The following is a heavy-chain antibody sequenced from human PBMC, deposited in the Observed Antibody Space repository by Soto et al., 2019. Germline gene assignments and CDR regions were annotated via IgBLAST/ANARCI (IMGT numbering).Heavy chain of an antibody. J-gene: IGHJ3*02. CDR1: GFTFSSYA. CDR3: TKILYYDSSGYSPLASDI. V-gene: IGHV3-23*01. CDR2: ISGSGGST. D-gene: IGHD3-22*01. Sequence: GGSLRLSCAASGFTFSSYAMSWVRQAPGKGLEWVSAISGSGGSTYYADSVKGRFTISRDNSKNTLYLQMNSLRAEDTAVYYCTKILYYDSSGYSPLASDIWGQGTMVTVSS.